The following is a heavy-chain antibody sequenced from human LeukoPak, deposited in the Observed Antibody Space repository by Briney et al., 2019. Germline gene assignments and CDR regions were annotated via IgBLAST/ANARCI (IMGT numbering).Heavy chain of an antibody. Sequence: ASVKVSCKASGYTFTSYDINWVRQATGQGLERMGWMNPNSGNTGYAQKFQGRVTMTRNTSISTAYMELSSLRSEDTAVYYCARGANWGSPFDYWGQGTLVTVSS. V-gene: IGHV1-8*01. CDR1: GYTFTSYD. J-gene: IGHJ4*02. CDR2: MNPNSGNT. CDR3: ARGANWGSPFDY. D-gene: IGHD7-27*01.